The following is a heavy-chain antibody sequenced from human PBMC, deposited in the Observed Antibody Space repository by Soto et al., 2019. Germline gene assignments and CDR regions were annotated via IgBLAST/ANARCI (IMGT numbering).Heavy chain of an antibody. V-gene: IGHV1-69*01. CDR3: ARGVGAYYFDY. CDR1: GGTFSTYA. D-gene: IGHD1-26*01. CDR2: LIPIFGTT. J-gene: IGHJ4*02. Sequence: QVQLVQSGAEVKKPGSSVKVSCKASGGTFSTYAITWVRQAPGQGLEWLGGLIPIFGTTVYARKFQGRVTITAAESTSTGFIELSSLASEDTAVYYCARGVGAYYFDYWGQGTLVTVSS.